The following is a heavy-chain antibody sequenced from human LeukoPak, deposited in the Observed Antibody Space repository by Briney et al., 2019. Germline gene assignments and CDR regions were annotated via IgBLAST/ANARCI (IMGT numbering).Heavy chain of an antibody. CDR3: ARDGDGGLPNDY. J-gene: IGHJ4*02. CDR1: GGTFSSYA. CDR2: IIPIFGTA. D-gene: IGHD2-21*01. V-gene: IGHV1-69*13. Sequence: SVKVSCKASGGTFSSYAISWVRQAPGQGLEWMGGIIPIFGTANYAQKFQGRVTVTADESTSTAYMELSSLRSEDTAVYYCARDGDGGLPNDYWGQGTLVTVSS.